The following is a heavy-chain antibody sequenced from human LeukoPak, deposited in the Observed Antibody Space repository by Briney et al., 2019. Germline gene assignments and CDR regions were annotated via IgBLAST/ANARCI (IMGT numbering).Heavy chain of an antibody. V-gene: IGHV4-30-2*01. J-gene: IGHJ4*02. Sequence: SETLSLTCAVSGGSISSGGYSWSWIRQPPGKGLEWIGYIYHSGSTYYNPSLKSRVTISVDRSKNQFSLKLSSVTAADTAVYYCARGVRDILTGYYKIFDYWGQGTLVTVSS. CDR3: ARGVRDILTGYYKIFDY. D-gene: IGHD3-9*01. CDR1: GGSISSGGYS. CDR2: IYHSGST.